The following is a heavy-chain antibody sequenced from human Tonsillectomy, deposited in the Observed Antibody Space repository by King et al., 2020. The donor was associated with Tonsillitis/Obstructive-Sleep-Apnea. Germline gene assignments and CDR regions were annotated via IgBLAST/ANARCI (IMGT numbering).Heavy chain of an antibody. CDR3: ARGGGGATTSYYYYYYMDV. Sequence: VQLQQWGAGLLKPSETLSLTCAVYGGSFSGYYWSWIRQPPGKGLEWIGEINHSGSTNYNPSLKSRVIISVDTSKNQFSLKLSSVTAADTAVYYCARGGGGATTSYYYYYYMDVWGKGTTVTVSS. D-gene: IGHD1-26*01. CDR1: GGSFSGYY. J-gene: IGHJ6*03. V-gene: IGHV4-34*01. CDR2: INHSGST.